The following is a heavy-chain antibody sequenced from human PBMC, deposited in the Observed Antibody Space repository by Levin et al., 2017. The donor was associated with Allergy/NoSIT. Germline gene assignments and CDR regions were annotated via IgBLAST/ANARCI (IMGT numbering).Heavy chain of an antibody. CDR1: GFTFSSYA. Sequence: GGSLRLSCAASGFTFSSYAMHWVRQAPGKGLEWVAVISYDGSNKYYADSVKGRFTISRDNSKNTLYLQMNSLRAEDTAVYYCARDLHPSSSWLGWFDPWGQGTLVTVSS. CDR3: ARDLHPSSSWLGWFDP. CDR2: ISYDGSNK. J-gene: IGHJ5*02. V-gene: IGHV3-30-3*01. D-gene: IGHD6-6*01.